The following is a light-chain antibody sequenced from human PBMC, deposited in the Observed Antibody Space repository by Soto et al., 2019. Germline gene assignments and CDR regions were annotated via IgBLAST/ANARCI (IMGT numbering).Light chain of an antibody. CDR3: QQYYSYPRT. J-gene: IGKJ1*01. V-gene: IGKV1-8*01. Sequence: AIRMTQSPSSFSASTGDRVTITCRASQGISSYLAWYQQKPGKAPKLLIYAASTLQSGVPPRFSGSGSGTDFTLTISCLQSEDFATYYCQQYYSYPRTSGQGTKVDIK. CDR2: AAS. CDR1: QGISSY.